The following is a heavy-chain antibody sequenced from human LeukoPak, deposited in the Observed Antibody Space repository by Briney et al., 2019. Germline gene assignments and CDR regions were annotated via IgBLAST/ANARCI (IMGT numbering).Heavy chain of an antibody. CDR3: AREGPEYYDILTGYFSLNGMDV. CDR1: GGTFSCDT. J-gene: IGHJ6*02. D-gene: IGHD3-9*01. CDR2: IIPSLGIA. Sequence: SVKVSCKASGGTFSCDTISWVGHAPGQGLEWMGRIIPSLGIANYAQKFQGRVTITADESTSTAYMELSSLRSEDTAVYYCAREGPEYYDILTGYFSLNGMDVWGQGTTVTVSS. V-gene: IGHV1-69*04.